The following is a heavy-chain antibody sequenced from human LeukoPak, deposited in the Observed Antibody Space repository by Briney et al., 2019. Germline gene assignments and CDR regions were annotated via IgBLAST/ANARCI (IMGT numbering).Heavy chain of an antibody. CDR3: ARDEVGVPGAFDI. J-gene: IGHJ3*02. Sequence: SETLSLTCTVSGGSISTYYWSWLRQPPGKGLEWIGYIYYSGSTKYNPSLKSRVTISLDTPKNQVSLKLSSATAADTAVYFCARDEVGVPGAFDIWGQGTMVTVSS. CDR1: GGSISTYY. CDR2: IYYSGST. V-gene: IGHV4-59*01. D-gene: IGHD3-10*01.